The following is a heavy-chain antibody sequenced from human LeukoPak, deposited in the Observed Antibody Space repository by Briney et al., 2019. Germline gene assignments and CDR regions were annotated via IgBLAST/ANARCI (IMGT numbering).Heavy chain of an antibody. Sequence: PGGSLRLSCAASGFTFSSYGMSWVRQAPGKGLEWVSAISGSGGSTYYADSVKGRFTISRDNSKNTLYLQMNSLRAEDTAVYYCAKGDNNWNYRSGTYYYYMDVWGKGTTVTVSS. CDR2: ISGSGGST. J-gene: IGHJ6*03. CDR1: GFTFSSYG. D-gene: IGHD1-7*01. V-gene: IGHV3-23*01. CDR3: AKGDNNWNYRSGTYYYYMDV.